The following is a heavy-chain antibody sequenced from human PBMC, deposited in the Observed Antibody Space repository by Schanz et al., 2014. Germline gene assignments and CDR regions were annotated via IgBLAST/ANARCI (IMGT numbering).Heavy chain of an antibody. J-gene: IGHJ6*02. CDR2: IASGGSHT. Sequence: VQLVESGGALEQPGGSLRLSCAASGITFSDYAMSWVRQAPGKGLEWVSTIASGGSHTFYADSVTGRFTISRDNSKNTLHLQMNSLRVEDTAVYYCAKDDTQVNGMDVWGQGTTVTVSS. V-gene: IGHV3-23*04. CDR3: AKDDTQVNGMDV. CDR1: GITFSDYA.